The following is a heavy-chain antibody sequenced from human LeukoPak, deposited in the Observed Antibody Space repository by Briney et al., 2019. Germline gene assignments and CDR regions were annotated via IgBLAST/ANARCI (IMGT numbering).Heavy chain of an antibody. CDR1: GFTVSSSYA. J-gene: IGHJ4*02. Sequence: GGSLRPSCAASGFTVSSSYAMSWVRQAPGKGLEWVSTISGSGGSTYYADSVKGRFTISRDNSKNTLYLQMNSLRAEDTAVYYCAKVGFSFGSIDFWGQGTLVTVSS. V-gene: IGHV3-23*01. D-gene: IGHD3-16*01. CDR2: ISGSGGST. CDR3: AKVGFSFGSIDF.